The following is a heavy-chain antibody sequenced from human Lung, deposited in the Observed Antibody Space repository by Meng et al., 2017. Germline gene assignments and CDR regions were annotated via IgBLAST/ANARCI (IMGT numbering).Heavy chain of an antibody. CDR1: GFTCSTHW. D-gene: IGHD4-17*01. CDR2: ITGDGSST. Sequence: EVQLVESGGGLVPPGGSLRLSCAASGFTCSTHWMHWVRQAPGKGLEWVSRITGDGSSTIYADSVQGRFTVSRDNAKNTLSLQMNSLRAEDTAVYYCARGGVTTDDWGQGTLVTVSS. CDR3: ARGGVTTDD. J-gene: IGHJ4*02. V-gene: IGHV3-74*01.